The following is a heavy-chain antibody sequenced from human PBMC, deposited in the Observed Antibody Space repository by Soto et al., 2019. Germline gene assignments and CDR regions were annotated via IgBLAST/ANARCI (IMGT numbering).Heavy chain of an antibody. J-gene: IGHJ3*02. D-gene: IGHD3-10*01. Sequence: PGESLKISCKGSGYSFTSYWIGWVRQMPGKGLEWMGIIYPGDSDTRYSPSFQGQVTISADRSFSTAYLQWSSLKASDTAMYYCARPPHYYGSGSPDAFDIWGQGTMVTVSS. CDR2: IYPGDSDT. V-gene: IGHV5-51*01. CDR3: ARPPHYYGSGSPDAFDI. CDR1: GYSFTSYW.